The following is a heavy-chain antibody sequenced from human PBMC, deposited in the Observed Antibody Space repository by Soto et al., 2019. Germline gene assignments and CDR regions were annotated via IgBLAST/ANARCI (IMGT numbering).Heavy chain of an antibody. D-gene: IGHD6-19*01. J-gene: IGHJ4*02. Sequence: QVQLVQSGAEVKKPGASVKVSCEASGYTFSSYTMHWVRQAPGQGLEWMGWINAGNGDTKYSQKFQGRVTITRDTSASTAYMELSSLRSEDTAVYYCARDPRSYSSGWPPHFDYWGQGTLVTVSS. CDR1: GYTFSSYT. CDR2: INAGNGDT. CDR3: ARDPRSYSSGWPPHFDY. V-gene: IGHV1-3*01.